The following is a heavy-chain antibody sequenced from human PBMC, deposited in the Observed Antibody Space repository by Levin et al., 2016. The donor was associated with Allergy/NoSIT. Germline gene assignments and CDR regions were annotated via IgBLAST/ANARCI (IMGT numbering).Heavy chain of an antibody. CDR3: AKEGSSGTFEAATVYYSGLDV. V-gene: IGHV3-48*01. D-gene: IGHD3-10*01. CDR1: GFTFSSYS. CDR2: ISSSSSPI. Sequence: GESLKISCAASGFTFSSYSMNWVRQAPGKGLEWVSHISSSSSPIYYADSVKGRFTISRDNPKTTLYLQMNNLRPEDTAVYYCAKEGSSGTFEAATVYYSGLDVWGQGTTVTVSS. J-gene: IGHJ6*02.